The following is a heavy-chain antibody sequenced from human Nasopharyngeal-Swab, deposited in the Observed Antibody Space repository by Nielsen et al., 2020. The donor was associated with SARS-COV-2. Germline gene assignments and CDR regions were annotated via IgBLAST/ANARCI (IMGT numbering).Heavy chain of an antibody. V-gene: IGHV3-7*01. Sequence: GESLKISCAASGFTFSSYWMSWVRQAPGKGLEWVANIKQDGSEKYYVDSVKGRFTISRDSAKNSLYLQMNSLRAEDTAVYYCARGYSSPDVWGKGTTVTVSS. CDR3: ARGYSSPDV. CDR1: GFTFSSYW. CDR2: IKQDGSEK. J-gene: IGHJ6*04. D-gene: IGHD6-13*01.